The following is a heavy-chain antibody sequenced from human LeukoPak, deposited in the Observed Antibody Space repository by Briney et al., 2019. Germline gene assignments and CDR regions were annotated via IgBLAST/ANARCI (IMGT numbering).Heavy chain of an antibody. V-gene: IGHV3-21*01. CDR2: ISSSSSYI. D-gene: IGHD3-22*01. J-gene: IGHJ4*02. CDR3: ARVVSDSSGYPPYFEY. Sequence: KSGGSLRLSCAASGFTFSSYSMNWVRQAPGKELEWVSSISSSSSYIYYADSVKGRFTISRDNAKNSLYLQMNSLRAEDTAVYYCARVVSDSSGYPPYFEYWGQGTLVTVSS. CDR1: GFTFSSYS.